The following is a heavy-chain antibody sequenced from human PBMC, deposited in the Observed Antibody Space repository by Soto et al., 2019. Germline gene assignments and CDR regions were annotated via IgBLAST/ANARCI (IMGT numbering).Heavy chain of an antibody. J-gene: IGHJ4*02. CDR2: VSHDGRNT. CDR1: GFTFSDYA. V-gene: IGHV3-30*18. D-gene: IGHD6-19*01. CDR3: AKGGRQWLVTSDFNY. Sequence: VQLVESGGGVVQPGRSLRLSCAASGFTFSDYAMHWVRQAPGKGLELVAVVSHDGRNTHYADSVKGRFTISRDSSKNTVSLEMTSLRAEDTAAYYCAKGGRQWLVTSDFNYWGQGALVTVSS.